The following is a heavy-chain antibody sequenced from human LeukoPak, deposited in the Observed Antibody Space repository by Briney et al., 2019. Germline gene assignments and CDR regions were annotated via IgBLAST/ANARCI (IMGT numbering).Heavy chain of an antibody. J-gene: IGHJ4*02. Sequence: PGGSLRLSCAASGFTFSSYGMHWVRQAPGKGLEWVAVIWYDGSNKYYADSVKGRFTISRDNSKNTLYLQTNSLRAEDTAVYYCARGGDRDYFDYWGQGTLVTVSS. CDR3: ARGGDRDYFDY. CDR1: GFTFSSYG. V-gene: IGHV3-33*01. CDR2: IWYDGSNK. D-gene: IGHD3-16*01.